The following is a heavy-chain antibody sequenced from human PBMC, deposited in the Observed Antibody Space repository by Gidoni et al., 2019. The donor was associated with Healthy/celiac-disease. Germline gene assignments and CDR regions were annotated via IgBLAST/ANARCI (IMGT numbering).Heavy chain of an antibody. V-gene: IGHV4-61*02. J-gene: IGHJ6*03. CDR3: ARAGDYYYYYYMDV. CDR1: GGSISSGSYY. Sequence: QVQLQESGPGLVKPSQTLSLTCTVSGGSISSGSYYWSWIRQPAGKGLEWIGRIYTSGSTNYNPSLKSRVTMSVDTSKNQFSLKLSSVTAADTAVYYCARAGDYYYYYYMDVWGKGTTVTVSS. CDR2: IYTSGST. D-gene: IGHD7-27*01.